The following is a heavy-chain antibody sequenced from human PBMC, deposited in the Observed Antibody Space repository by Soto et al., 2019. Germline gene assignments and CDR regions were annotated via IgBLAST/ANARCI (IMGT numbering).Heavy chain of an antibody. V-gene: IGHV1-8*01. CDR2: MNPNSGNT. CDR1: GYTITSYD. D-gene: IGHD3-10*01. CDR3: ARNLALTGDFDY. Sequence: QVHLVQSGAEVKKPGASVKVSCKASGYTITSYDINWVRQATGQGLEWLGWMNPNSGNTGYAQNFQGRVTMTRNTSISTAYMELSSLRSEDTAVYYCARNLALTGDFDYWGQGTLVTVSS. J-gene: IGHJ4*02.